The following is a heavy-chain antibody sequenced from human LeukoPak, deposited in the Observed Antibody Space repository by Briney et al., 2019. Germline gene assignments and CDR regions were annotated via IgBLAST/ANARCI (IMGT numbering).Heavy chain of an antibody. Sequence: GRSLRLSCAASGFTFSSYAIHWVRQAPGKGLEWVTVISYDGSNKYYADSVKGRFTISRDNSKNTLYLQMNSLRAEDTAVYYCARETGSAVGSTDFDYWGQGTLVTVSS. J-gene: IGHJ4*02. CDR2: ISYDGSNK. D-gene: IGHD4-17*01. CDR1: GFTFSSYA. CDR3: ARETGSAVGSTDFDY. V-gene: IGHV3-30-3*01.